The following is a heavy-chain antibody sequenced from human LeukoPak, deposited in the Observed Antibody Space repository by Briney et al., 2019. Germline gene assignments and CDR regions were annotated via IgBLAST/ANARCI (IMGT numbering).Heavy chain of an antibody. CDR1: GGSISSSSYY. D-gene: IGHD4-17*01. J-gene: IGHJ4*02. CDR3: ASYTVTSYYFDY. V-gene: IGHV4-61*01. Sequence: SETLSLTCTVSGGSISSSSYYWSWIRQPPGKGLEWIGYIYYSGSTNYNPSLKSRVTISVDTSKNQFSLKLSSVTAADTAVYYCASYTVTSYYFDYWGQGTLVTVSS. CDR2: IYYSGST.